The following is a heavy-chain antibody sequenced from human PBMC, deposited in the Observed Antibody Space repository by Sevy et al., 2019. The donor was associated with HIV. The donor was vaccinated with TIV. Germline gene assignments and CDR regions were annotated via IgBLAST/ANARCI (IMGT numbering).Heavy chain of an antibody. Sequence: GGSLRLSCAASGFTFSSYAMHWVRQAPGKGLEWVAVISYDGSNKYYADSVKGRFTISRDNSKNTLYLQMNSLRAEDTAVYYCASRTIAAAGPCSDYYGMDVWGQGTTVTVSS. CDR3: ASRTIAAAGPCSDYYGMDV. D-gene: IGHD6-13*01. V-gene: IGHV3-30-3*01. CDR1: GFTFSSYA. J-gene: IGHJ6*02. CDR2: ISYDGSNK.